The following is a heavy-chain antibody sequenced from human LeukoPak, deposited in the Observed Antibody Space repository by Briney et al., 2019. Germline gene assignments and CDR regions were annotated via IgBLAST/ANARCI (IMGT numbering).Heavy chain of an antibody. CDR2: IYTSGST. Sequence: KPSETLSLTCAVYGGSFSGYYWSWIRQPAGKGLEWIGRIYTSGSTNYNPSLKSRVTISVDTSKNQFSLKLSSVTAADTAVYYCARDYYDSSGYFDAFDIWGQGTMVAVSS. J-gene: IGHJ3*02. CDR1: GGSFSGYY. CDR3: ARDYYDSSGYFDAFDI. D-gene: IGHD3-22*01. V-gene: IGHV4-4*07.